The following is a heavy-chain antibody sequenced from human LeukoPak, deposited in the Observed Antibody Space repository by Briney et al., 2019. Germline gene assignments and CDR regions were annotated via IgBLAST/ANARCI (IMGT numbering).Heavy chain of an antibody. J-gene: IGHJ6*02. CDR1: GFTFSSYA. CDR3: ARTAPRNQNPTKYYYGMDV. Sequence: GGSLRLSCAASGFTFSSYAMHWVRQAPGTGLAWVAVISYDGSNKYYADSVKGRFTISRDNSKNTLYLQMNSLRAEDTAVYYCARTAPRNQNPTKYYYGMDVWGQGTTVTVSS. CDR2: ISYDGSNK. D-gene: IGHD1-14*01. V-gene: IGHV3-30-3*01.